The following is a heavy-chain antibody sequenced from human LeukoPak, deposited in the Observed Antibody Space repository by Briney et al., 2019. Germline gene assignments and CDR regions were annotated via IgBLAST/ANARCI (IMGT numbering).Heavy chain of an antibody. CDR1: GFTFSSYA. Sequence: PGGSLRLSCAASGFTFSSYAMSWVRQAPGKGLEWVSAISGSGGSTYYADSVKGRFTISRDNSKSTLYLQMNSLRAEDTAVYYCAKDLYYYDSSGYPSLFDYWGQGTLVTVSS. CDR3: AKDLYYYDSSGYPSLFDY. D-gene: IGHD3-22*01. CDR2: ISGSGGST. V-gene: IGHV3-23*01. J-gene: IGHJ4*02.